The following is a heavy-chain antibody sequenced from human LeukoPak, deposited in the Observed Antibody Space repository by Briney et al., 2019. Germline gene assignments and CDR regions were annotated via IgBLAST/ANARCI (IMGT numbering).Heavy chain of an antibody. J-gene: IGHJ4*02. D-gene: IGHD5-24*01. Sequence: GRSLRLSCAASGFTFSSYGMHWVRQAPGKGLEWVAVISYDGSNKYYVDSVKGRFTISRDNSKNTLYLQMNSLRAEDTAVYYCAKDGRWLQYYFDYWGQGTLVTVSS. CDR2: ISYDGSNK. CDR3: AKDGRWLQYYFDY. V-gene: IGHV3-30*18. CDR1: GFTFSSYG.